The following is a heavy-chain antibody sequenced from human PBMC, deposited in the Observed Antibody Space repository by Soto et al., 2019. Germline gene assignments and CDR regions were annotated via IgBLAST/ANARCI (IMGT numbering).Heavy chain of an antibody. J-gene: IGHJ2*01. V-gene: IGHV1-8*01. Sequence: ASAKVSCKAPGETLTSDAIKWVGQATGQGLEWMGWMNPNSGNTGYAQKFQGRVTMTRNTSISTAYMELSSLRSLDTALCYCGGVHFSPARPYSDL. CDR1: GETLTSDA. D-gene: IGHD2-15*01. CDR3: GGVHFSPARPYSDL. CDR2: MNPNSGNT.